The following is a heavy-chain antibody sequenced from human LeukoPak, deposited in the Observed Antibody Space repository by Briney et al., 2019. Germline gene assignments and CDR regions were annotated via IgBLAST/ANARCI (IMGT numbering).Heavy chain of an antibody. CDR2: ISGSGGST. CDR1: GFTFSSYA. V-gene: IGHV3-23*01. D-gene: IGHD3-10*01. CDR3: AKNPYGSGSWPYYYYMDV. Sequence: GRSLRLSCAASGFTFSSYAMSWVRQAPGKGLVSVSAISGSGGSTYYADSVKGRFTISRDNSRNTLYLQMNSLRAEDTAVYYCAKNPYGSGSWPYYYYMDVWGKGTTVTVSS. J-gene: IGHJ6*03.